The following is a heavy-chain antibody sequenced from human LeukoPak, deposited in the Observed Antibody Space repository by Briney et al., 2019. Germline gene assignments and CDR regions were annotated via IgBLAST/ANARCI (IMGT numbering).Heavy chain of an antibody. CDR2: ISGSGGST. Sequence: GGCLRLSCAASEFTFSSYGMSWVRQAPGKGLEWVSSISGSGGSTQYADSVQGRFAISRDNSKNTLYLQMNSLRVEDTAVYFCARTTLRWLLMDVWGKGTTVTVSS. J-gene: IGHJ6*04. CDR1: EFTFSSYG. D-gene: IGHD5-24*01. CDR3: ARTTLRWLLMDV. V-gene: IGHV3-23*01.